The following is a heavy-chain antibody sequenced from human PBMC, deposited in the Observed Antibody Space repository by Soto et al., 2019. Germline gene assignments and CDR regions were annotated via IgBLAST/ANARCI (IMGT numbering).Heavy chain of an antibody. D-gene: IGHD1-7*01. J-gene: IGHJ4*02. Sequence: SETLSLTCTVRVVAIRSYFWTWMGQPPGNGLEWIDSTYYTPNTKSRPSLESRATISADPSKKQFSLRLGPVTAADTALSYCAGSKNRELSFEDWGQGALVTVSS. CDR2: TYYTPNT. CDR3: AGSKNRELSFED. CDR1: VVAIRSYF. V-gene: IGHV4-59*01.